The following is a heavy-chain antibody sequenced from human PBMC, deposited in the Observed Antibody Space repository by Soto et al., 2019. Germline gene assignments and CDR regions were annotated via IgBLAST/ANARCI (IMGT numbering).Heavy chain of an antibody. J-gene: IGHJ3*02. CDR3: ARESGYSYGYSGFDI. CDR1: GGPFNSYS. CDR2: IIPLFGTA. D-gene: IGHD5-18*01. Sequence: QVQLVQSGAEVKKPGSSVKVSCKASGGPFNSYSMIWVRQAPGQGLEWMGGIIPLFGTASYPQKFQGRVTITADESTTTTFMELRSLRSEDTAVYYCARESGYSYGYSGFDIWGQGKLVTISA. V-gene: IGHV1-69*01.